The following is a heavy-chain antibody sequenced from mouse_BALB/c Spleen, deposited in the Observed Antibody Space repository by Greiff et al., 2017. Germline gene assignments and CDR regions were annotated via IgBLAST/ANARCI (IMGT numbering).Heavy chain of an antibody. CDR3: ARMGRLYYFDY. CDR1: GYAFTNYL. J-gene: IGHJ2*01. Sequence: VQLQQSGAELVRPGTSVKVSCKASGYAFTNYLIEWVKQRPGQGLEWIGVINPGSGGTNYNEKFKGKATLTADKSSSTAYMQLSSLTSDDSAVYFCARMGRLYYFDYWGQGTTLTVSS. V-gene: IGHV1-54*03. CDR2: INPGSGGT.